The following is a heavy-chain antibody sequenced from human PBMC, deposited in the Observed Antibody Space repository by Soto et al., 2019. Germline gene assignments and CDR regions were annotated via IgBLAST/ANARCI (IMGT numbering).Heavy chain of an antibody. CDR3: ARQPTTGDTDLWFDP. CDR2: IFYSGST. V-gene: IGHV4-39*01. Sequence: QLQLLESGPGLVKASETLSLTCNVSGGSISTSRSYWAWIRQPPGKGLEWLANIFYSGSTYYNPSLPSRVTVSRDTSKNEFSLKLRSVTAADTAVYYCARQPTTGDTDLWFDPWGQGTLVTVSS. CDR1: GGSISTSRSY. D-gene: IGHD2-21*01. J-gene: IGHJ5*02.